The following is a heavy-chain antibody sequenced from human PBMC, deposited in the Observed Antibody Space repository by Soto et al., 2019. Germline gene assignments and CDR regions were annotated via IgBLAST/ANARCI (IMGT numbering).Heavy chain of an antibody. V-gene: IGHV4-59*01. D-gene: IGHD6-19*01. J-gene: IGHJ6*02. CDR1: GDSISSDY. CDR2: IYYTGAT. CDR3: ARGPSSGISNAMGV. Sequence: QVQLQESGPGLVKPSETLSLICTVSGDSISSDYWSWIRQPPGKGLEWIGFIYYTGATTYNPSLKGRVTISIDTTKNHFSLKLTSVTAADTAVYYCARGPSSGISNAMGVWGQGTTVTVSS.